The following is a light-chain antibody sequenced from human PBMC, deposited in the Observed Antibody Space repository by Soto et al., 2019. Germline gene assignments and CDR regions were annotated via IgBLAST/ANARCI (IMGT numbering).Light chain of an antibody. CDR2: DAS. J-gene: IGKJ4*01. V-gene: IGKV3-11*01. Sequence: DILLTQSPATLSLSPGERATLSCRASQSVTNSLAWDQQKPGQAPKLLVYDASNLATGIPSRFSGSGSGTDFTLTISNLEPEDFAVYYCQQHISWPLTFGGGTKVDIK. CDR1: QSVTNS. CDR3: QQHISWPLT.